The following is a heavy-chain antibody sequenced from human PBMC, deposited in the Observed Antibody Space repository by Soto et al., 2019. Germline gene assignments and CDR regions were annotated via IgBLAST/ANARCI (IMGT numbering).Heavy chain of an antibody. CDR2: IDPRSGDT. D-gene: IGHD5-12*01. CDR1: GYTFTDNQ. J-gene: IGHJ4*02. CDR3: ARNRLLGIYDRTDFEY. Sequence: ASVKVSCKASGYTFTDNQIHWLRRAPGQRLEWMGRIDPRSGDTSFAQTSRGRVTMTRDTSTDTVYMELTRLTSDDTAMYYCARNRLLGIYDRTDFEYWGRGTQVTVSS. V-gene: IGHV1-2*06.